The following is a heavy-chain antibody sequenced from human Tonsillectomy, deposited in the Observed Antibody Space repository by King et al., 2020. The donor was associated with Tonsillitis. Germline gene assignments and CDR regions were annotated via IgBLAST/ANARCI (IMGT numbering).Heavy chain of an antibody. J-gene: IGHJ4*02. CDR1: GFTFSSYA. D-gene: IGHD3-16*01. V-gene: IGHV3-23*04. CDR3: AKTLQCFFDY. Sequence: VQLVESGGGLVQPGGSLRLSCAASGFTFSSYAMSWVRQAPGKGLEWVSTISGGGDSTYYADSVKGRFTISVDNSKSTLYLQLNSLRDEDTAVYYCAKTLQCFFDYWGQGTLVTVSS. CDR2: ISGGGDST.